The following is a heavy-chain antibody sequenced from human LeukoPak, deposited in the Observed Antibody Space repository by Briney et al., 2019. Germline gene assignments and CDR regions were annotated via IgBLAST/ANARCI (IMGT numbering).Heavy chain of an antibody. D-gene: IGHD4-23*01. CDR2: IKRDGREK. Sequence: GGSLRLSCAASGFTFSTYWMSWVRQPPGKGLEWVANIKRDGREKYYVDSVKGRFTISRDNAKNTVHLQMNSLRAEDTAVYYCARDYGGNSGDFDYWGQGTLVTVSS. CDR1: GFTFSTYW. CDR3: ARDYGGNSGDFDY. J-gene: IGHJ4*02. V-gene: IGHV3-7*01.